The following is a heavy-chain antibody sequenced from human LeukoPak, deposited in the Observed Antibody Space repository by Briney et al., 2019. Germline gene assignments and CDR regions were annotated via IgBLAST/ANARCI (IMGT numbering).Heavy chain of an antibody. CDR2: IKQDGSEK. J-gene: IGHJ4*02. CDR1: GFTFTSYW. D-gene: IGHD3-22*01. CDR3: ARHPNYYDSSGYYKGFDC. V-gene: IGHV3-7*03. Sequence: GGSLRLSCAASGFTFTSYWMSWVRQAPGKGLEWVASIKQDGSEKYHVDSVKGRFTISRDNAKNSLNLQMSSLRAEDTAVYYCARHPNYYDSSGYYKGFDCWGQGTLVTVSS.